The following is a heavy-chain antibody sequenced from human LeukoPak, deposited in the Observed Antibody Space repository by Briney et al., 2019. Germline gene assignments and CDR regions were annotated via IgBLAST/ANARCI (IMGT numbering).Heavy chain of an antibody. V-gene: IGHV4-59*02. CDR2: IYHTGST. CDR3: ARARDLVDY. J-gene: IGHJ4*02. CDR1: GGSVSDYY. Sequence: SETLSLTCTISGGSVSDYYWSWIRQSPGKGLGWIGYIYHTGSTNYNPSLKSRVTISVDTSKNQFSLKLSSVTAADTAVYYCARARDLVDYWGQGTLVTVSS.